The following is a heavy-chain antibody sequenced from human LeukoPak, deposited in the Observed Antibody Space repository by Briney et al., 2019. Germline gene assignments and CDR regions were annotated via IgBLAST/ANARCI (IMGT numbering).Heavy chain of an antibody. CDR2: ISGSGGST. J-gene: IGHJ3*02. D-gene: IGHD2-2*01. V-gene: IGHV3-23*01. CDR1: GFTVSSNY. Sequence: GGSLRLSCAASGFTVSSNYMSWVRQAPGKGLEWVSAISGSGGSTYYADSVKGRFTISRDNSKNTLYLQMNSLRAEDTAVYYCAKDFEDIVVVPAGEVWAFDIWGQGTMVTVSS. CDR3: AKDFEDIVVVPAGEVWAFDI.